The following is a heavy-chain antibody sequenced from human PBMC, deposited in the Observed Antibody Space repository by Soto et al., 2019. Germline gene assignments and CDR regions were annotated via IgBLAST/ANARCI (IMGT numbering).Heavy chain of an antibody. CDR1: GLSVSSNF. CDR3: ARSPGVAEAGTWNWFDP. CDR2: LCVDGDR. Sequence: EVQLVESGGGFIQPGGSLRLSCAASGLSVSSNFMSWVRQAPGKGLEWLSVLCVDGDRYYADSVKGRFTISRDDSKNTLYLEMNSLRADDTALYYCARSPGVAEAGTWNWFDPWGQGTLVTVSS. V-gene: IGHV3-53*01. J-gene: IGHJ5*02. D-gene: IGHD6-13*01.